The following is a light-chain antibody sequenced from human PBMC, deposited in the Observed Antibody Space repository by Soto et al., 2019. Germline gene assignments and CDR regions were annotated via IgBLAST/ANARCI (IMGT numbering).Light chain of an antibody. J-gene: IGLJ3*02. CDR2: EVS. Sequence: QSVLTQPASVSGSHGQSITISCTGNSSDVGGYNYVSWYQQYPGKAPKLMISEVSNRPSGVSILFSGSKSGNTASQTISVHQAEVEADYYCSSYTSSTSVFGGGTK. CDR1: SSDVGGYNY. V-gene: IGLV2-14*01. CDR3: SSYTSSTSV.